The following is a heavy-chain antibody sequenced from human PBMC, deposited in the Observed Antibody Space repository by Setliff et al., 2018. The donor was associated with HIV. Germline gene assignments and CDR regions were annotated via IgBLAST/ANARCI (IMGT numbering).Heavy chain of an antibody. CDR3: AHWIHRWWYFDL. V-gene: IGHV2-5*02. D-gene: IGHD5-18*01. J-gene: IGHJ2*01. CDR1: GLSLTTSGVG. Sequence: SGPTLVNPTQTLTLTCTFSGLSLTTSGVGVGWIRQPPGKALEWLALIYWDDDKRYSPSLKSRLTITKDTPKNQVVLTMTNMDPVDTATYYCAHWIHRWWYFDLWGRGSLVTVSS. CDR2: IYWDDDK.